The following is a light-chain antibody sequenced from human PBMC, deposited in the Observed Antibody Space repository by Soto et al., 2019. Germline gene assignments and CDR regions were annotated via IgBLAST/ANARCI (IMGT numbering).Light chain of an antibody. Sequence: DIVMTQSPDSLAVSLGERATINCKSSQSVLYSSNNKNYSAWYQQKPGQPPKLLIYWASTRESGVTDRFSGSGSGTDFTLTISSLQAEDVAVYYCQQYYSTPRTFGQGTKVEIK. CDR3: QQYYSTPRT. CDR2: WAS. J-gene: IGKJ1*01. V-gene: IGKV4-1*01. CDR1: QSVLYSSNNKNY.